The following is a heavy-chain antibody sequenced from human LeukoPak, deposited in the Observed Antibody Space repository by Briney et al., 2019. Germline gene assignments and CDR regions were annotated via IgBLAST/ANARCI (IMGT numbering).Heavy chain of an antibody. D-gene: IGHD3-22*01. CDR2: ISYSGST. CDR3: ARGYYYDSSGYADLFDP. V-gene: IGHV4-59*01. CDR1: GDSISSYY. J-gene: IGHJ5*02. Sequence: PSETLSLTCTVSGDSISSYYWSWIRQPPGKGLEWIGFISYSGSTTYNPSLKSRVTISVDTSKNQFSLKLGSVTAADTAVYYCARGYYYDSSGYADLFDPWGQGTLVTVSS.